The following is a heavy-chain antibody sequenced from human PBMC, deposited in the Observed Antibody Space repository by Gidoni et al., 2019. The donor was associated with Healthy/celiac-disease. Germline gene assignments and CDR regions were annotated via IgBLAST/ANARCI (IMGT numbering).Heavy chain of an antibody. CDR1: GFTLSSER. CDR2: LSSSSCYI. Sequence: EVQLVESGGRLVKPGGSLRLSCAACGFTLSSERMHWVRQAPGNGLELVSLLSSSSCYIYYADSVKVRFTISSDNAKNSLYLQMNSMRAEATAVYYCARDPSLEMATISPLYYFDYWGQGTLVTVSS. V-gene: IGHV3-21*05. CDR3: ARDPSLEMATISPLYYFDY. J-gene: IGHJ4*02. D-gene: IGHD5-12*01.